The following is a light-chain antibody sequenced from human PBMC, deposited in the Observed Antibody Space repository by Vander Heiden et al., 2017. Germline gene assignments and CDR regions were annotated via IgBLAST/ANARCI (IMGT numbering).Light chain of an antibody. CDR1: VLAKKY. V-gene: IGLV3-27*01. J-gene: IGLJ3*02. Sequence: SYELTQPSSVSVSPGQTARITCPGDVLAKKYGRWFQQKPGQAPVLVIYKDSERPSGIPERFSGSSSGTTVTLTISGAQVEDEADYYCYSATDNNLMFGGGTKLTVL. CDR2: KDS. CDR3: YSATDNNLM.